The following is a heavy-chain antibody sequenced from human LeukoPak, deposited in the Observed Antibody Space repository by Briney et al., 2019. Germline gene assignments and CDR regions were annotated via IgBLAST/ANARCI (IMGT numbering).Heavy chain of an antibody. CDR3: AKSASLGYDSSGPLDY. V-gene: IGHV3-43D*04. Sequence: GGSLRLSCAASGFTFDDYAMHWVRQAPGKGLEWVSLISWDGGSTYYADSVKGRFTISRDNSKNSLHLQMNSLRAEDTALYCCAKSASLGYDSSGPLDYWGQGTLVTVSS. D-gene: IGHD3-22*01. CDR2: ISWDGGST. J-gene: IGHJ4*02. CDR1: GFTFDDYA.